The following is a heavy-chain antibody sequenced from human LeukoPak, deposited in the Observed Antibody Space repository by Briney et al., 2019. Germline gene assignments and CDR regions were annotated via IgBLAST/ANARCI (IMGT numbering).Heavy chain of an antibody. CDR1: GFTFSSYA. V-gene: IGHV3-23*01. CDR3: AKDRGWQQLVGSMDV. D-gene: IGHD6-13*01. CDR2: ISGSGGST. Sequence: AGGSLRLSCAASGFTFSSYAMSWVRQAPGKGLEWVSAISGSGGSTYYADSVKGRFTISRDNSKNTLYLQMNSLRAEDTAVYYCAKDRGWQQLVGSMDVWGQGTTVTVSS. J-gene: IGHJ6*02.